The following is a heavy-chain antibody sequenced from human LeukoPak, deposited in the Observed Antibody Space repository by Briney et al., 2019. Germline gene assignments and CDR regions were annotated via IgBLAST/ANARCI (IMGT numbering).Heavy chain of an antibody. J-gene: IGHJ4*02. V-gene: IGHV3-23*01. D-gene: IGHD1-1*01. CDR3: AKAPQLERPDFDY. Sequence: GGSLRLSCAASGFTLSSYAMTWVRQAPGRGLEWVSSVDGGGGGTYYADSVKGRFTISRDNSKDTLYLQMNSLRAEDTAVYYCAKAPQLERPDFDYWGQGTLVTVSS. CDR2: VDGGGGGT. CDR1: GFTLSSYA.